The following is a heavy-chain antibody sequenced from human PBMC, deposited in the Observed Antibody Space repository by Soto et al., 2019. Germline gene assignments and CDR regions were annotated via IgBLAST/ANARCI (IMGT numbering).Heavy chain of an antibody. CDR3: AREYDFWSGYSPYYYYYGMDV. D-gene: IGHD3-3*01. J-gene: IGHJ6*02. CDR2: IKQDGSEK. CDR1: GFTFSSYW. V-gene: IGHV3-7*03. Sequence: LRLSCAASGFTFSSYWMSWVRQAPGKGLEWVANIKQDGSEKYYVDSVKGRFTISRDNAKNSLYLQMNSLRAEDTAVYYCAREYDFWSGYSPYYYYYGMDVWGQGTTVTVSS.